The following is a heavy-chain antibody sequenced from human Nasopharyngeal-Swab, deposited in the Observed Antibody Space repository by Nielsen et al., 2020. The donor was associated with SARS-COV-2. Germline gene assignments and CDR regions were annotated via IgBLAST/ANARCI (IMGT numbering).Heavy chain of an antibody. CDR2: IYYSGST. V-gene: IGHV4-31*03. D-gene: IGHD3-22*01. CDR3: ASITMIGNWFDP. J-gene: IGHJ5*02. CDR1: GGSISSGGYY. Sequence: SETLSLTCTVSGGSISSGGYYWSWIRQHPGKGLEWIGYIYYSGSTYYNPSLKSRVTISVDTSKNQFSLKLSSVTAADTAVYYCASITMIGNWFDPWGQGTLVTVSS.